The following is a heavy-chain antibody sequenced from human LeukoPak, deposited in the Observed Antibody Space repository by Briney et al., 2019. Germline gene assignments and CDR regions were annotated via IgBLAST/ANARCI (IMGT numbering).Heavy chain of an antibody. CDR2: ISGSGGST. CDR3: AKGNFYYYDSSGYPPPLDAFDI. CDR1: GFTFANYA. Sequence: PGGSLRLSCVASGFTFANYALSWVRQAPGKGLEWVSSISGSGGSTYYADSVKGRFTISRDNSKNTLYLQMNSLRAEDTAVYYCAKGNFYYYDSSGYPPPLDAFDIWGQGTMVTVSS. D-gene: IGHD3-22*01. J-gene: IGHJ3*02. V-gene: IGHV3-23*01.